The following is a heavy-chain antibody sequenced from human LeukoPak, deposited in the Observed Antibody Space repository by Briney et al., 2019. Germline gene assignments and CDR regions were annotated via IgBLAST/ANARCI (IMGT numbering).Heavy chain of an antibody. J-gene: IGHJ4*02. CDR2: IYNTGNT. CDR1: GGSISSYY. CDR3: ARETPYGSGSYPFDY. D-gene: IGHD3-10*01. Sequence: SETLSLTCTVSGGSISSYYWNWIRRPPGKGLEWIGYIYNTGNTNNNPSLKSRVTISIDTSKNDFSLKLSSVTAADTAVYYCARETPYGSGSYPFDYWGQGILVTVSS. V-gene: IGHV4-59*01.